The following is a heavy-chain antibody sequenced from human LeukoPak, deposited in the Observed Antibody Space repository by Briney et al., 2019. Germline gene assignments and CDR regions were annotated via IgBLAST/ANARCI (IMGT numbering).Heavy chain of an antibody. CDR2: ISYDGSNK. V-gene: IGHV3-30*04. J-gene: IGHJ4*02. D-gene: IGHD3-22*01. Sequence: SGGSLRLSCAASGFTFSSYAMHWVRQAPGKGLEWVAVISYDGSNKYYADSVKGRFTISRDNSKNTLYLQMNSLRAEDTAVYYCARDWYWYDSSGYYPLDYWGQGTLVTVSS. CDR1: GFTFSSYA. CDR3: ARDWYWYDSSGYYPLDY.